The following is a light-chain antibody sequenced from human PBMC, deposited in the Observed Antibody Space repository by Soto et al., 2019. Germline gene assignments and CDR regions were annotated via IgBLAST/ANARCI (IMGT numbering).Light chain of an antibody. J-gene: IGKJ3*01. Sequence: DIQMTQSPSTLSASVGDRVTITCRASQSISGWLAWYQQKPGKAPKLLIYQASSLDSGVPSRFSGSGSGTEFTLTISSLQPDDFATYYCQQYDSSSTFGPGTKVDIK. CDR3: QQYDSSST. CDR1: QSISGW. CDR2: QAS. V-gene: IGKV1-5*03.